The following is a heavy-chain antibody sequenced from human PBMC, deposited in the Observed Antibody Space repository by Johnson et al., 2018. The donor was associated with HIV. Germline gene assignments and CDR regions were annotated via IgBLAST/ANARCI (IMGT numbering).Heavy chain of an antibody. J-gene: IGHJ3*02. CDR3: SKVHIPARCSAAFDI. D-gene: IGHD6-6*01. V-gene: IGHV3-30*14. Sequence: QVQLVESGGGVVRPGGSLRLSCAASGFTFSSYAMHWVRQAPGKGLEWVAVISSDGSNKYYADSVKGRFTIFRDNSKNTLYLQMSSLRTEDTYVYYCSKVHIPARCSAAFDIWGRGTLVTVSS. CDR2: ISSDGSNK. CDR1: GFTFSSYA.